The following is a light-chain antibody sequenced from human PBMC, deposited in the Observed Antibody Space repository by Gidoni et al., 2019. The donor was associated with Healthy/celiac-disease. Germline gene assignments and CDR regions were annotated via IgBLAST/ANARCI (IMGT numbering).Light chain of an antibody. CDR1: QSISSY. V-gene: IGKV1-39*01. J-gene: IGKJ1*01. CDR2: AAS. Sequence: DIQMTQSPSSLSASVGDRVTITCRASQSISSYLNWYQQKPGKAPKLLIYAASSVQSGVPSRFSGSGSGTDFTLTISSLQPEDFANYFCQHSYSTPTFGQGTKVEIK. CDR3: QHSYSTPT.